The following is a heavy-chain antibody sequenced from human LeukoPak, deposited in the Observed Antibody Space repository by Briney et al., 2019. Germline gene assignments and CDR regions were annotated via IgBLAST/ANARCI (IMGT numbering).Heavy chain of an antibody. J-gene: IGHJ3*02. CDR3: AREEWLSSFHI. D-gene: IGHD6-19*01. CDR2: IHDSGST. Sequence: PSETLSLTCTVSGGSVSSGSYYWSWIRQPPGKGLEWIGYIHDSGSTNYNPSLKSRVTISADTSENQFSLKLSSVTAADTAVYYCAREEWLSSFHIWGQGTMVTVSS. CDR1: GGSVSSGSYY. V-gene: IGHV4-61*01.